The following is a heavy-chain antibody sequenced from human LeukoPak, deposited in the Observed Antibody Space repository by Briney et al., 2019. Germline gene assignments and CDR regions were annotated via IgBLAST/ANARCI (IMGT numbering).Heavy chain of an antibody. J-gene: IGHJ6*02. V-gene: IGHV6-1*01. D-gene: IGHD6-13*01. CDR2: TYYRSKWYN. CDR1: GDSVSSNSAA. CDR3: ARDEALIAAAGVYYGMDV. Sequence: LQTLSLTCAISGDSVSSNSAAWNWIRQSPSRGLEWLGRTYYRSKWYNDYAVSVKSRITINPDTSKNQFSLQLNSVTPEDTAVYYCARDEALIAAAGVYYGMDVWGQGTTVTVSS.